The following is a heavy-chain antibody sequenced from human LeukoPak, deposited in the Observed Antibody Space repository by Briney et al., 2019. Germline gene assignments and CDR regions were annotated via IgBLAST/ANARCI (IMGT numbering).Heavy chain of an antibody. V-gene: IGHV1-58*01. D-gene: IGHD4-17*01. Sequence: ASVKVSCKASGFTFTSSAVQWVRQARGQRLEWIGWIVVGSGNTNYAQKFQERVTINRDMSTSTAYMELSSLRSEDTAVYYCAAETTVTTEGYFDYWGQGTLVTVSS. CDR2: IVVGSGNT. CDR1: GFTFTSSA. J-gene: IGHJ4*02. CDR3: AAETTVTTEGYFDY.